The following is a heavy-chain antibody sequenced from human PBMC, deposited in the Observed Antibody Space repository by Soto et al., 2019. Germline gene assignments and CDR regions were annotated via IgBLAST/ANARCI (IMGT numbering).Heavy chain of an antibody. CDR1: GYSFTSYW. Sequence: GGSLKISCKGSGYSFTSYWISWVRQMPGKGLEWMGRIDPSDSYTNYSPSFQGHVTISADKSISTAYLQWSSLKASDTAMYYCAGQSPANYGDYYYYGMDVWGQGTTVTVSS. CDR2: IDPSDSYT. V-gene: IGHV5-10-1*01. D-gene: IGHD4-17*01. CDR3: AGQSPANYGDYYYYGMDV. J-gene: IGHJ6*02.